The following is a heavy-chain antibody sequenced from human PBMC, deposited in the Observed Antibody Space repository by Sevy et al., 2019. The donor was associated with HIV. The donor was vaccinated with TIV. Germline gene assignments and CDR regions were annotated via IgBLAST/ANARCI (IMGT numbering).Heavy chain of an antibody. J-gene: IGHJ4*02. V-gene: IGHV3-53*05. Sequence: GGSLRLSCAASGFTVSSNYMSWVRQAPGKGLEWVSVIYSGGSTYYADSVKGRFTISRDNSKNTLYLQMNSLRAEDTAVYYCAKDISSWYGDGFDYWGQGTLVTVSS. CDR2: IYSGGST. CDR1: GFTVSSNY. CDR3: AKDISSWYGDGFDY. D-gene: IGHD6-13*01.